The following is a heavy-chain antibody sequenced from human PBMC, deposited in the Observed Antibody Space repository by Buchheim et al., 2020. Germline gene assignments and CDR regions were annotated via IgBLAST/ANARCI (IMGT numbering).Heavy chain of an antibody. CDR3: AKTHGRWLQGSS. CDR2: ISYDGSNK. J-gene: IGHJ4*02. Sequence: QVQLVESGGGVVQPGRSLRLSCAASGFTFSSYGMHWVRQAPGKGLEWVAVISYDGSNKYYADFVKGRFTISRDNSKNTLYLQMNSLRAEDTAVYYCAKTHGRWLQGSSWGQGTL. V-gene: IGHV3-30*18. CDR1: GFTFSSYG. D-gene: IGHD5-24*01.